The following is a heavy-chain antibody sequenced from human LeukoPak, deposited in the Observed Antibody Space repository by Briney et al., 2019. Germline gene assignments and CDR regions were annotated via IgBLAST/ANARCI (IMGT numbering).Heavy chain of an antibody. Sequence: PSETLSLTCTVSGGSISSYYWSWIRQPAGKGLEWIGRIYTSGSTNYNPSLKSRVTMSVDTSKNQFSLKLSSVTAADTAVYYCAREGVDEVVIDYYFDYWGQGTLVTVSS. CDR3: AREGVDEVVIDYYFDY. V-gene: IGHV4-4*07. CDR2: IYTSGST. CDR1: GGSISSYY. J-gene: IGHJ4*02. D-gene: IGHD3-22*01.